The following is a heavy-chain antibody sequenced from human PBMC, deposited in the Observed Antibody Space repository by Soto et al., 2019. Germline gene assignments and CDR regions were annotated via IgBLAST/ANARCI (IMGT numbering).Heavy chain of an antibody. CDR1: GYTFTGYY. V-gene: IGHV1-2*02. Sequence: ASVKVSCKASGYTFTGYYMHWVLQAPGQGLEWMGWINPNSGGTNYAQKFQGRVTMTRDTSISTAYMELSRLRSDDTAVYYCARAFIVVVPAASPDAFDIWGQGTMVTVSS. J-gene: IGHJ3*02. CDR3: ARAFIVVVPAASPDAFDI. CDR2: INPNSGGT. D-gene: IGHD2-2*01.